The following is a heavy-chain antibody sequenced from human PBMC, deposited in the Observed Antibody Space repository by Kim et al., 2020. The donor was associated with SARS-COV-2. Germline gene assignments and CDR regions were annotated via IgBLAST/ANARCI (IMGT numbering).Heavy chain of an antibody. V-gene: IGHV4-39*01. Sequence: YNNPSLKGRVTISVDTSKKQFSLRLSSVTAADAAVYYCARHLRNWYFDLWGRGTLVTVSS. CDR3: ARHLRNWYFDL. J-gene: IGHJ2*01.